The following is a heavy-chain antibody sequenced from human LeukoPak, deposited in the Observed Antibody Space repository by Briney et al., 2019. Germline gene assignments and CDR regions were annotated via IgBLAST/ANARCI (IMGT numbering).Heavy chain of an antibody. V-gene: IGHV3-7*01. CDR3: ARDSSAVYSNYYYYYGMDV. J-gene: IGHJ6*02. D-gene: IGHD4-11*01. Sequence: PGGSLRLSCAASGFTFSSYWMSWVRQAPGKGLEWVANIKQDGSEKYYVDSVKGRFTISRDSAKNSLYLQMNSLRAEDTAVYYCARDSSAVYSNYYYYYGMDVWGQGTTVTVSS. CDR1: GFTFSSYW. CDR2: IKQDGSEK.